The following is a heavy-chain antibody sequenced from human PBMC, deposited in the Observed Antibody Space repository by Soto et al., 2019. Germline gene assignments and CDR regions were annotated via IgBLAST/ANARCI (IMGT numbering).Heavy chain of an antibody. CDR3: ATVESFVSFNWYVP. V-gene: IGHV1-8*02. CDR1: GYTFTNND. Sequence: ASVKVSCKASGYTFTNNDVSWVRQATGQGLEWMGWMNPGSGDTGYAQKFQGRVTMTRDISIATAYMELNSLTSEDAAIHYCATVESFVSFNWYVPWGRGTLVVVSS. CDR2: MNPGSGDT. D-gene: IGHD1-1*01. J-gene: IGHJ5*02.